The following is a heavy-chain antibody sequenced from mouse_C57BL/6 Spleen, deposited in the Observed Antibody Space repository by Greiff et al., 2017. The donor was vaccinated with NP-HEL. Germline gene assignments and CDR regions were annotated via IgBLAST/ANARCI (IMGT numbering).Heavy chain of an antibody. CDR3: ARADYLGD. D-gene: IGHD1-1*01. CDR2: INPSSGYT. V-gene: IGHV1-4*01. CDR1: GYTFTSYT. J-gene: IGHJ2*01. Sequence: VQLQQSGAELARPGASVKMSCKASGYTFTSYTMHWVKQRPGQGLEWIGYINPSSGYTKYNQKFKDKATLTAAKSSSTAYMQLSSLTSEDSTVYYCARADYLGDWGPGTTLTVSS.